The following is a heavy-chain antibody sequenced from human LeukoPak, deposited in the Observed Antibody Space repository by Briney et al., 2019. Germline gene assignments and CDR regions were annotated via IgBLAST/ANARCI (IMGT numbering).Heavy chain of an antibody. D-gene: IGHD5-18*01. CDR1: GVASSGNY. Sequence: SETLSLTCGVYGVASSGNYWSWIRQSPGRGLEWIGEINHSGSTNYNPSLKSRVIISIDTSKNQFSLKLSSVTAADTAVYYCATLGYSYGTDYWGQGTLVTVSS. V-gene: IGHV4-34*01. J-gene: IGHJ4*02. CDR2: INHSGST. CDR3: ATLGYSYGTDY.